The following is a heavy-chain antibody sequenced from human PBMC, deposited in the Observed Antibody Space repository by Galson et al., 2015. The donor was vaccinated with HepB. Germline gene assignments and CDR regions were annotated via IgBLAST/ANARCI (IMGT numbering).Heavy chain of an antibody. J-gene: IGHJ6*02. CDR3: ARDREVGYNPWSWGPKDYYKYYAMDV. V-gene: IGHV3-23*01. D-gene: IGHD1-1*01. Sequence: SLRLSCAASGFSFSSYAMNWVRQAPGKRLEWVSGISGRGGSTHYAESVKGRFIISRGNSEKILYLQMNSLRVEDTARYFCARDREVGYNPWSWGPKDYYKYYAMDVWGQGTIVTVSS. CDR1: GFSFSSYA. CDR2: ISGRGGST.